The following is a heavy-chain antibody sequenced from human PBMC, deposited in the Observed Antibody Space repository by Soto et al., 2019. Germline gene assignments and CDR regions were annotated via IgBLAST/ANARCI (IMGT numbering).Heavy chain of an antibody. V-gene: IGHV3-30*18. D-gene: IGHD1-1*01. CDR1: GFTFSTYG. Sequence: QVQLVESGGGVVQPGRSLTLSCAASGFTFSTYGMHWLRQAPGTGLEWVAVISYDGSNKYYGDSVKGRFTVSRDNPKNTLYLQMNSLRGEDTAVYYCAKDRATGTPNWFDPWGQGTLVIVSS. CDR2: ISYDGSNK. CDR3: AKDRATGTPNWFDP. J-gene: IGHJ5*02.